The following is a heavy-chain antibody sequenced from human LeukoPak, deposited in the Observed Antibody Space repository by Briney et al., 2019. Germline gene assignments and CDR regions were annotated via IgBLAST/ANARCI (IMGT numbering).Heavy chain of an antibody. D-gene: IGHD1-1*01. CDR1: GLTFGDYA. CDR2: IRSKAYGETA. J-gene: IGHJ4*02. Sequence: PGRSLRLSCTASGLTFGDYAMSWIRQAPGKGLEWVGFIRSKAYGETADYAASVKGRFTISRDDSKAIAYLQMNSLKTEDTAVYHCTRDRGAYNLYDYWGQGTLVTVSS. CDR3: TRDRGAYNLYDY. V-gene: IGHV3-49*03.